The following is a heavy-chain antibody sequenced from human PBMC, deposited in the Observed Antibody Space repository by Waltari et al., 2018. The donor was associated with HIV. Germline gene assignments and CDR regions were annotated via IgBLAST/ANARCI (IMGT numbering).Heavy chain of an antibody. J-gene: IGHJ3*02. D-gene: IGHD3-22*01. CDR2: INSDGNKT. Sequence: EVQLVESGGGLVQPGGSLRVSCAASGFPFSTYWLPWVGQAPGKGLAWVSRINSDGNKTSYADSVKGRFTISRDNAKNTLYLQMNSLRVEDTAVYYCARENYYDSSGYYFRPGRTSDAFDIWGQGTMVTVSS. V-gene: IGHV3-74*01. CDR3: ARENYYDSSGYYFRPGRTSDAFDI. CDR1: GFPFSTYW.